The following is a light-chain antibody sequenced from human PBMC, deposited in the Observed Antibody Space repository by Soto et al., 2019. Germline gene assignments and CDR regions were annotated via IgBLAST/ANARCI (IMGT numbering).Light chain of an antibody. Sequence: QSALTQPASVSGYPGQSITISCTGTSSDVGGYNYVSWYQQHPGKAPKLMIYDVSNRPSGVSNRFSGSKSGNTASLTISGRQAEDEDDYYCSSYTSSSTLLYVFGTGTKLTVL. CDR2: DVS. CDR3: SSYTSSSTLLYV. CDR1: SSDVGGYNY. V-gene: IGLV2-14*01. J-gene: IGLJ1*01.